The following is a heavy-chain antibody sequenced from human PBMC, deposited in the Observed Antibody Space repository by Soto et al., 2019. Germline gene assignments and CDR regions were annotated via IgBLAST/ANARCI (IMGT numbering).Heavy chain of an antibody. CDR3: ARGSPPMTTVTSIQRGPYYYYMDV. D-gene: IGHD4-17*01. Sequence: QVQLQESGPGLVKPSQTLSLTCTVSGGSISSGGYYWSWIRQHPGKGLEWIGYIYYSGSTYYNPSLKSRVTISVDTSKNQFSLKLSSVTAADTAVYYCARGSPPMTTVTSIQRGPYYYYMDVWGKGTTVTVSS. CDR1: GGSISSGGYY. J-gene: IGHJ6*03. V-gene: IGHV4-31*03. CDR2: IYYSGST.